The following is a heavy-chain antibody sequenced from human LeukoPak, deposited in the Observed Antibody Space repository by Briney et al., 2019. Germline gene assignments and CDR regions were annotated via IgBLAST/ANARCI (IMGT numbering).Heavy chain of an antibody. V-gene: IGHV3-53*01. CDR3: AGSGYWGYFDY. J-gene: IGHJ4*02. D-gene: IGHD3-22*01. CDR1: GFTVSSNY. Sequence: GGSLRLSCAASGFTVSSNYMSWVRQAPGKGLEWVSIIYSDGSTHYADSLKGRFTISRDNSKNTLYLQMNSLRGEDTAMYYCAGSGYWGYFDYWGQGTLVTVSS. CDR2: IYSDGST.